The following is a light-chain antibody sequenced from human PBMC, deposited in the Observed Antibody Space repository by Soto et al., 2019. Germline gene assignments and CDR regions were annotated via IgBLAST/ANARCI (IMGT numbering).Light chain of an antibody. CDR2: EVS. CDR1: SNDVGDYNY. J-gene: IGLJ1*01. CDR3: SSYAGSSTLCV. Sequence: QSVLTQPPSASGSPGQSVTISCTGTSNDVGDYNYVSWYQQHPGKAPKLMIYEVSKRPSGVPGRFSGSKSGNTASLTVSGLQAEDEADYYCSSYAGSSTLCVFGTGTKVTVL. V-gene: IGLV2-8*01.